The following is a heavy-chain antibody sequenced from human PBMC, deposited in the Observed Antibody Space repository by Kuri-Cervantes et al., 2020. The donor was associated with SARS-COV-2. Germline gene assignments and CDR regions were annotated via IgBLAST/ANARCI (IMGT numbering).Heavy chain of an antibody. CDR1: GFNFNNFD. Sequence: GESLKISCAASGFNFNNFDINWVRQAPGKGLEWVAVILYHGVDSYYADSVKGRFTISRDNSKNTVYLQMNSLRAEDTAVYYCARGPPGYDFWSGYPNWFDPWGQGTLVTVSS. CDR2: ILYHGVDS. J-gene: IGHJ5*02. D-gene: IGHD3-3*01. CDR3: ARGPPGYDFWSGYPNWFDP. V-gene: IGHV3-30-3*01.